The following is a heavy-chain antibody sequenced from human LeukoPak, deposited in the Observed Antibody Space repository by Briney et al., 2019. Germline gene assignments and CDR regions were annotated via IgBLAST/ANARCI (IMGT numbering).Heavy chain of an antibody. CDR3: ARAQLVRGWFDS. Sequence: ASVKVSCKASGYTFTSYGINWVRQAPGQGLEWMGWISAYNGNTNYAQKYQGRVTMTTDTSTSTAYMEVRSLRSDDTAVYYCARAQLVRGWFDSWGQGTLVTVSS. CDR2: ISAYNGNT. J-gene: IGHJ5*01. D-gene: IGHD6-13*01. CDR1: GYTFTSYG. V-gene: IGHV1-18*04.